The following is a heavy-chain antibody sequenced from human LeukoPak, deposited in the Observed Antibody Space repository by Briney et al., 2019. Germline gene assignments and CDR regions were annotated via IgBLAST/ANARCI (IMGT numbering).Heavy chain of an antibody. V-gene: IGHV3-74*01. J-gene: IGHJ5*02. D-gene: IGHD3-10*01. CDR3: ARSGEVLWFGESNWFDP. CDR1: GFIFSNYW. CDR2: ISGDGSST. Sequence: GGSLRLSCAASGFIFSNYWMHWVRQAPGKGLVWVSRISGDGSSTNYADSVRGRFTISRDNAKNTLYLQMNSLRVEDTAVYYCARSGEVLWFGESNWFDPWGQGTLVTVSS.